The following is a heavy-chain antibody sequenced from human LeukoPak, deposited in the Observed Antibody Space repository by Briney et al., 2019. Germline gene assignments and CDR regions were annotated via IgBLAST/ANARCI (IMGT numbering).Heavy chain of an antibody. Sequence: ASVRVSCTASGYTLTTYYMYCVRQAPGQGLEWRGIINPSGGSTSYAQKLQGRVTMTRDTSTSTVYMELSSLRSEDTAVYYCARDGVVGAYYSVYWGQGTLVTVSS. CDR1: GYTLTTYY. CDR2: INPSGGST. J-gene: IGHJ4*02. CDR3: ARDGVVGAYYSVY. V-gene: IGHV1-46*01. D-gene: IGHD3-22*01.